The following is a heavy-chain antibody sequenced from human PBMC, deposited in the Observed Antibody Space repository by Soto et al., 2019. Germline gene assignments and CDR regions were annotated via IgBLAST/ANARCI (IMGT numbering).Heavy chain of an antibody. V-gene: IGHV3-23*01. D-gene: IGHD6-6*01. J-gene: IGHJ4*02. CDR3: ARHIQQLDYFDY. Sequence: HPGGSLRLSCAASGFTFSSYAMSWVRQAPGKGLEWVSAISGSGGSTYYADSVKGRFTISRDNSKNTLYLQMNSLRAEDTAVYYCARHIQQLDYFDYWGQGTLVTVSS. CDR1: GFTFSSYA. CDR2: ISGSGGST.